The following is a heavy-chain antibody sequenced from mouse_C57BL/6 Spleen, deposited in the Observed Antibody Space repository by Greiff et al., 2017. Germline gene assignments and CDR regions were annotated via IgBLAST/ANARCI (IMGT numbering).Heavy chain of an antibody. V-gene: IGHV1-15*01. CDR2: IDPETGGT. CDR3: TSEWNYDYSFAY. J-gene: IGHJ3*01. Sequence: VQLQQSGAELVRPGASVTLSCKASGYTFTDYEMHWVKQTPVHGLEWIGAIDPETGGTAYNQKFKGKAILTADKSSSTAYMELRSLTSEDSAVYYCTSEWNYDYSFAYWGQGTLVTVSA. CDR1: GYTFTDYE. D-gene: IGHD2-4*01.